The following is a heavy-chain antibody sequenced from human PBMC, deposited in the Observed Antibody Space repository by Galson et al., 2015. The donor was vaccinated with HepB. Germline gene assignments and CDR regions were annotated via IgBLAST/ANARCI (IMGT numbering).Heavy chain of an antibody. CDR3: ARGISSSWYYDYYYMDV. J-gene: IGHJ6*03. CDR1: GYTFTSYD. Sequence: SVKVSCKASGYTFTSYDINWVRQATGQGLEWMGWMNPNSGNTGYAQKFKGRVTMTRNTSISTAYMELSSLRSEDTAVYYCARGISSSWYYDYYYMDVWGKGTTVTVSS. CDR2: MNPNSGNT. D-gene: IGHD6-13*01. V-gene: IGHV1-8*01.